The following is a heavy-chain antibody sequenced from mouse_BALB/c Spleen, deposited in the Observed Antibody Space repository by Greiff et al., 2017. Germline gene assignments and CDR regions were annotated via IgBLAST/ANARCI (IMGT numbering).Heavy chain of an antibody. CDR1: GFTFSSFG. Sequence: DVKLVESGGGLVQPGGSRKLSCAASGFTFSSFGMHWVRQAPEKGLEWVAYISSGSSTIYYADTVKGRFTISRDNPKNTLFLQMTSLRSEDTAMYYCASSTMITTWYFDVWGAGTTVTVSS. D-gene: IGHD2-4*01. J-gene: IGHJ1*01. CDR3: ASSTMITTWYFDV. CDR2: ISSGSSTI. V-gene: IGHV5-17*02.